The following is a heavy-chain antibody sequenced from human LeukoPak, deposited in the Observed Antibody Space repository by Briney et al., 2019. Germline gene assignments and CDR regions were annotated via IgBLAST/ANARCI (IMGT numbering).Heavy chain of an antibody. V-gene: IGHV4-59*01. CDR3: ARSYYDFWSGYYNLFDY. CDR2: IYYSGST. D-gene: IGHD3-3*01. J-gene: IGHJ4*02. Sequence: SETLSLTCSVSGGSISSYYWSWIRQPPGKGLEWIGYIYYSGSTNYNPSLKSRVTISVDTSKNQFSLKLSSVTAADTAVYYCARSYYDFWSGYYNLFDYWGQGTLVTVSS. CDR1: GGSISSYY.